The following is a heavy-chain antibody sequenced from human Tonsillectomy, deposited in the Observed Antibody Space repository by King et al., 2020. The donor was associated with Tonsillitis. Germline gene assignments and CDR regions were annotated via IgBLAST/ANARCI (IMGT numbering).Heavy chain of an antibody. D-gene: IGHD4-17*01. CDR2: ISAYNGNT. Sequence: QLVQSGAEVKKPGASVKVSCKASGYTFTSYGISWVRQAPGQGLQWMGWISAYNGNTNYAQKLQGRVTMTTDTTTSTAYMELGSLSSDDPAMYYCARGITVTTRFFPNLPFDYWGQGTLVTVSS. CDR3: ARGITVTTRFFPNLPFDY. CDR1: GYTFTSYG. V-gene: IGHV1-18*04. J-gene: IGHJ4*02.